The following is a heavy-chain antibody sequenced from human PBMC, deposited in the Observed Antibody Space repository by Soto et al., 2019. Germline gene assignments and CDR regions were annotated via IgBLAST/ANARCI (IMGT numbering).Heavy chain of an antibody. J-gene: IGHJ4*02. V-gene: IGHV3-48*01. D-gene: IGHD1-20*01. CDR1: GFTFSSYS. CDR2: IGPSLNAI. Sequence: GGSLRLSCAASGFTFSSYSMNWVRQAPGKGPEWFSYIGPSLNAIGYAASVKGRFTISRDNAKDSLYLQMNSLRVEDTALYYCVRDHNWALDYWAPGTLVTVSS. CDR3: VRDHNWALDY.